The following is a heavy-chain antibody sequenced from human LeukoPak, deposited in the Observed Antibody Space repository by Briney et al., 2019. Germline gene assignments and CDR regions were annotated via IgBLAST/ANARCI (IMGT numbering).Heavy chain of an antibody. CDR2: SGSGGST. J-gene: IGHJ5*02. CDR3: AKEDLYGSVKWFDP. Sequence: GGSLRLSCAASGFTFTIYAMTWVRQAPGKGLEWVSASGSGGSTYYADSVKARFTISRDNSKNTLYLQMSSLRAEDTAVYYCAKEDLYGSVKWFDPWGQGALVTVCS. D-gene: IGHD3-10*01. V-gene: IGHV3-23*01. CDR1: GFTFTIYA.